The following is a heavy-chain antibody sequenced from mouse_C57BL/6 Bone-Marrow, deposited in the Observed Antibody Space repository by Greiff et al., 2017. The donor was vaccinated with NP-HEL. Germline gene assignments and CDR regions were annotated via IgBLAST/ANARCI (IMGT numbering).Heavy chain of an antibody. CDR2: IRLKSDNYAT. J-gene: IGHJ4*01. D-gene: IGHD3-2*02. CDR1: GFTFSNYW. V-gene: IGHV6-3*01. Sequence: EVMLVESGGGLVQPGGSMKLSCVASGFTFSNYWMNWVRQSPEKGLEWVAQIRLKSDNYATHYAESVKGRFTISRDDSKSSVYLQMNNLRAEDTGIYYCTGPHSSGYEAMDYWGQGTSVTVSS. CDR3: TGPHSSGYEAMDY.